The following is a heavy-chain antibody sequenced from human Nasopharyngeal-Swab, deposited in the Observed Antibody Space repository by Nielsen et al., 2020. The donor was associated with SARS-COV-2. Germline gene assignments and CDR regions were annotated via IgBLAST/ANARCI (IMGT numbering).Heavy chain of an antibody. V-gene: IGHV4-39*01. D-gene: IGHD6-6*01. J-gene: IGHJ6*02. Sequence: RQAPGKGLEWIGSFYYGGNTYYNPSLKSRVTISVDTSKNQFSLKLASVTAADTAVYYCAGLAAHGYFYYYYGMDVWGQGTTVTVSS. CDR3: AGLAAHGYFYYYYGMDV. CDR2: FYYGGNT.